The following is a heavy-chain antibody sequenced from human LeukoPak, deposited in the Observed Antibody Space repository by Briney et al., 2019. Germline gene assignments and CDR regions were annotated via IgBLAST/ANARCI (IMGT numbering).Heavy chain of an antibody. V-gene: IGHV1-18*01. Sequence: ASVKVSCKASGYTFTSYGISWVRQAPGQGLEWMGWISAYNGNTNYAQKLQGRVTMTTDTSTSTAYMELRSLRSDDTAVYYCARGGVRKQWLVQARAFDIWGQGTMVTVSS. CDR1: GYTFTSYG. J-gene: IGHJ3*02. CDR3: ARGGVRKQWLVQARAFDI. D-gene: IGHD6-19*01. CDR2: ISAYNGNT.